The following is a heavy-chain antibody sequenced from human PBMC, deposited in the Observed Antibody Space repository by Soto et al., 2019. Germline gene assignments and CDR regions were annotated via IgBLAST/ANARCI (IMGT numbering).Heavy chain of an antibody. CDR3: ARESESYGDYEGVDY. Sequence: QVQLVESGGGVVQPGRSLRLSCAASGFTFSSYGMHWVRQAPGKGLEWVAVIWYDGSNKYYADSVKGRFTISRDNSKNTLYLQMNSLRAEDTAVYYCARESESYGDYEGVDYWGQGTLVTVSS. V-gene: IGHV3-33*01. CDR1: GFTFSSYG. J-gene: IGHJ4*02. CDR2: IWYDGSNK. D-gene: IGHD4-17*01.